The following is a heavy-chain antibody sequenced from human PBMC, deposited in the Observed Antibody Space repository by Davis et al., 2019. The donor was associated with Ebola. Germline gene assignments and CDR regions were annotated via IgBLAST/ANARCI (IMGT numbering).Heavy chain of an antibody. CDR2: ISASEGHT. CDR3: VRDGWASLFDD. CDR1: GFTFSNYD. J-gene: IGHJ4*02. Sequence: PGGSLRLSCAASGFTFSNYDMSWVRHVPGKGLEWVSTISASEGHTHYSDSVRGRFTISRDNSKNTLYLQMNSLRAEDTAVYYCVRDGWASLFDDWGQGTLVTVSS. D-gene: IGHD6-19*01. V-gene: IGHV3-23*01.